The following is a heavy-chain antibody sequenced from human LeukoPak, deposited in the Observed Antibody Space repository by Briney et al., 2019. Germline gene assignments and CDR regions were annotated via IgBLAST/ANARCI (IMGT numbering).Heavy chain of an antibody. CDR2: IIPILGIA. CDR3: AREYLVASYDY. Sequence: SVKVSCKASGGTFSSYAISWVRQAPGQGLEWMGRIIPILGIANYAQKFQGRVTITADKSTSTAYMELSSLRSEDTAVYYCAREYLVASYDYWGQGTLVTVSS. D-gene: IGHD2-8*02. V-gene: IGHV1-69*04. J-gene: IGHJ4*02. CDR1: GGTFSSYA.